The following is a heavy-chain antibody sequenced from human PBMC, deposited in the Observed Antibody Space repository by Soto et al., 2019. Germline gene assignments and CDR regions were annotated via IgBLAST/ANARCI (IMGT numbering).Heavy chain of an antibody. CDR2: IYGSGRLYASWTT. Sequence: QVQLQESGPGLVRPSETLSLTCTGSGGSISEFYWSWIRQPAGKGMEWIGRIYGSGRLYASWTTTRNPPLQGRIVRSLDMSKNEDSRKLTSLPAADWAVNYWVRGGGRDRRSMHCCSGMGVWGQGTTVTVSS. CDR1: GGSISEFY. CDR3: VRGGGRDRRSMHCCSGMGV. V-gene: IGHV4-4*07. J-gene: IGHJ6*02. D-gene: IGHD1-26*01.